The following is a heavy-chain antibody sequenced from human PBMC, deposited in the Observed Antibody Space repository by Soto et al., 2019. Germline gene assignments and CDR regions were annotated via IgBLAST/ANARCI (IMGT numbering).Heavy chain of an antibody. CDR2: IIPIFGTA. J-gene: IGHJ6*02. CDR1: GGTFSSYA. V-gene: IGHV1-69*01. D-gene: IGHD3-9*01. CDR3: ARSHAYDILTEYGMDV. Sequence: QVQLVQSGAEVNKPGSSVKVSCKACGGTFSSYAIGWVRQAPGQGLEWMGGIIPIFGTANYAQKFQGRVTITADESTSTAYMELSSLRSEDTAVYYCARSHAYDILTEYGMDVWGQGTTVTVS.